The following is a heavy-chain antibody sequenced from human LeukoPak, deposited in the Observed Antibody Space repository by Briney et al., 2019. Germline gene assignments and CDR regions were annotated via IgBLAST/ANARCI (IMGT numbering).Heavy chain of an antibody. CDR3: AKGTPGHGIDY. CDR1: GFTFSNYF. D-gene: IGHD1-14*01. V-gene: IGHV3-23*01. CDR2: ISGSGGYT. Sequence: PGGSLRLSCSASGFTFSNYFMRWVRQTPDKGLEWVSSISGSGGYTNYADSAKGRLTISRDNSKNTLYLQMTNLRVEDTAVYYCAKGTPGHGIDYWGQGTLVTVSS. J-gene: IGHJ4*02.